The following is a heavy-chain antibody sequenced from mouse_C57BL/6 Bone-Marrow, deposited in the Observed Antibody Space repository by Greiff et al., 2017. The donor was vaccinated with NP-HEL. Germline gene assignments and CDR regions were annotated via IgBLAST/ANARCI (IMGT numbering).Heavy chain of an antibody. J-gene: IGHJ2*01. CDR1: GYAFTNYL. Sequence: VQLQQSGAELVRPGTSVKVSCKASGYAFTNYLIEWVKQRPGQGLEWIGVINPGSGGTNYNEKFKGKATLTADKSSSTAYMQLSSLTSEDSAVYFCARGRFIDYWGQGTTLTVSS. CDR3: ARGRFIDY. CDR2: INPGSGGT. V-gene: IGHV1-54*01.